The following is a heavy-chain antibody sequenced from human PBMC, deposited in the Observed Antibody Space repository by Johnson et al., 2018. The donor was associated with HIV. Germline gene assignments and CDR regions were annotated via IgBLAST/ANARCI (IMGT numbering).Heavy chain of an antibody. CDR2: IRSAGSNK. CDR3: ARDVAATMIVVGGAYDAFDI. V-gene: IGHV3-30*02. J-gene: IGHJ3*02. CDR1: GFTFRSYA. Sequence: QVQLVESGGGLVQPGGSLRLSCAASGFTFRSYAMHWVRQAPGKGLEWVSFIRSAGSNKYYADSVKGRFTISSDNSKNTLYLQMNSLRAEDTAVYYCARDVAATMIVVGGAYDAFDIWGQGTMVTVSS. D-gene: IGHD3-22*01.